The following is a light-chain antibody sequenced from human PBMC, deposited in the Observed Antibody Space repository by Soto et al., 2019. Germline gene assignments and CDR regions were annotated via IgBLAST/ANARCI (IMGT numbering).Light chain of an antibody. CDR2: EVS. CDR1: RSDVGGSKY. J-gene: IGLJ1*01. Sequence: QSVLTQPASVSGSPGQSITITCTGTRSDVGGSKYVSWYQQHPGKAPKLMIFEVSDRPSGISYRFSGSKSANTASLTISGLQADDEADYYCSSYSTSGTLVVFGSGTKVTVL. V-gene: IGLV2-14*01. CDR3: SSYSTSGTLVV.